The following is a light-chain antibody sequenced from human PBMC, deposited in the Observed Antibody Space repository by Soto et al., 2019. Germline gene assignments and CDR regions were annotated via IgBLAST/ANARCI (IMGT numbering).Light chain of an antibody. CDR2: GNN. Sequence: QSVLTQPPSVSGALGQRVTISCTGSSSNIGAGYDVHWYQQLPGTAPKVLIYGNNNRPSGVPDRFSGSKSETSASLAITGLQAEDEADYYCQSYDSSLSTYVLGTGTKVTVL. CDR3: QSYDSSLSTYV. CDR1: SSNIGAGYD. V-gene: IGLV1-40*01. J-gene: IGLJ1*01.